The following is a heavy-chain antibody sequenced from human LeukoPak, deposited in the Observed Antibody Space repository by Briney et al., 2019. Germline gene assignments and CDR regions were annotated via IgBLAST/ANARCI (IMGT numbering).Heavy chain of an antibody. D-gene: IGHD1-26*01. CDR1: GFTFSSYE. CDR3: ARDTRYSGSLFDY. V-gene: IGHV3-48*03. J-gene: IGHJ4*02. Sequence: PGGSLRLSCAASGFTFSSYEMNWVRQAPGKGLEWVSYISSSGSTIYYADSVKGRFTISRDNAKNPLYLQMNSLRAEDTAVYYCARDTRYSGSLFDYWGQGTLVTVSS. CDR2: ISSSGSTI.